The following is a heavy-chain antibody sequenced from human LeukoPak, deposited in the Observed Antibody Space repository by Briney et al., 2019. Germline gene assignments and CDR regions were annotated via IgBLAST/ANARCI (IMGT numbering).Heavy chain of an antibody. D-gene: IGHD2-2*01. J-gene: IGHJ6*02. Sequence: ASVKVSCKASGYTFTSYYMHWVRQAPGQGLEWMGIINPSGGSTSYAQKFQGRVTMTRDTSTSTVYMELSSLRSEDTAVYYCAREGRIVVVPAAILYYGMDVWAKGPRSPSP. CDR3: AREGRIVVVPAAILYYGMDV. CDR2: INPSGGST. CDR1: GYTFTSYY. V-gene: IGHV1-46*01.